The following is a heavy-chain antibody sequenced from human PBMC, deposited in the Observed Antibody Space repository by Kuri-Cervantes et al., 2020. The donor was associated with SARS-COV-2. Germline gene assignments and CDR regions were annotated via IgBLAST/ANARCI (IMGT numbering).Heavy chain of an antibody. CDR2: ISSSSSYI. J-gene: IGHJ4*02. D-gene: IGHD6-13*01. V-gene: IGHV3-21*01. Sequence: GGSLRLSCAASGFTFSSYSMNWVRQAPGKGLEWVSSISSSSSYIYYADSVKGRFTISRDNAKNSLYLQMNSLRAEDTAVYYCAREADIAAAGYRYFDYWGQGTLVTVSS. CDR1: GFTFSSYS. CDR3: AREADIAAAGYRYFDY.